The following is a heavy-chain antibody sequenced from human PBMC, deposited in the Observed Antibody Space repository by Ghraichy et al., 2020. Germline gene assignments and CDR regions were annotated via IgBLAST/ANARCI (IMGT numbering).Heavy chain of an antibody. CDR3: ARGLRSSWTGYFDY. D-gene: IGHD6-13*01. CDR2: ISSSSTYT. CDR1: GFTFSDYY. Sequence: GGSLRLSCAASGFTFSDYYMNWIRQAPGKGLEWISYISSSSTYTNYADSVKGRFTISRDNAKNSLDLQINSLRAEDTAVYYCARGLRSSWTGYFDYWGQGTLVTVSS. J-gene: IGHJ4*02. V-gene: IGHV3-11*05.